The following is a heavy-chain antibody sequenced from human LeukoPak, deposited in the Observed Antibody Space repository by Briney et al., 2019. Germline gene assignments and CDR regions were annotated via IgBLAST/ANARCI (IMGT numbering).Heavy chain of an antibody. CDR2: IHHTGKN. CDR1: GDSITSYY. J-gene: IGHJ4*02. Sequence: SETLSLTCTVSGDSITSYYWNWVRQSPEKGLEWIGYIHHTGKNYYNPSLKSRITMSVDTSKSQFFLKLSSVTAADTAVYYCAKWHERLLAFDSWGQGTLVTVSS. D-gene: IGHD1-1*01. V-gene: IGHV4-59*01. CDR3: AKWHERLLAFDS.